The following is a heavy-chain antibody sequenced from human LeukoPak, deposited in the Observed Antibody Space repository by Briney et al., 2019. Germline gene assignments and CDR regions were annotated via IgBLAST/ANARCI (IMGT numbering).Heavy chain of an antibody. CDR3: ARLQKTSIDY. CDR2: IYYSVTT. CDR1: GGSISSYY. Sequence: SETLSLTCTVSGGSISSYYWSWIRQPPGKGLEWIGYIYYSVTTKYNPSLKSRVTISVDTSKNQFSLKLSSVTAADTAVYYCARLQKTSIDYWGQGTLVTVSS. D-gene: IGHD1-14*01. J-gene: IGHJ4*02. V-gene: IGHV4-59*08.